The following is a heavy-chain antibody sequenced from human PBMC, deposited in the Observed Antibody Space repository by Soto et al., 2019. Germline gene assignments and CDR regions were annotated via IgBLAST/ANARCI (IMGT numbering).Heavy chain of an antibody. Sequence: ASVKVSCKASGYTFTSYAMHWVRQAPGQRLEWMGWINAGNGNTKYSQKFQGRVTITRDTSASTAYMELSSLRSEDTAVYYCAREDYDFWSGPNTITYYYGMDVWGQGTTVTVS. D-gene: IGHD3-3*01. CDR2: INAGNGNT. CDR3: AREDYDFWSGPNTITYYYGMDV. V-gene: IGHV1-3*01. J-gene: IGHJ6*02. CDR1: GYTFTSYA.